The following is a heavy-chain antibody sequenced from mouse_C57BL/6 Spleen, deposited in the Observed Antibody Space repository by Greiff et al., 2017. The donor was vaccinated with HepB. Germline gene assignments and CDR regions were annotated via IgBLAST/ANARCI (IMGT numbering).Heavy chain of an antibody. J-gene: IGHJ3*01. CDR3: ASLTGPWFAY. V-gene: IGHV2-6*01. D-gene: IGHD4-1*01. CDR1: GFSLTSYG. Sequence: VQLQQSGPGLVAPSQSLSITCTVSGFSLTSYGVDWVRQSPGKGLEWLGVIWGVGSTNYNSALKSRLSISKDNSKSQVFLKMNSLQTDDTAMYYCASLTGPWFAYWGQGTLVTVSA. CDR2: IWGVGST.